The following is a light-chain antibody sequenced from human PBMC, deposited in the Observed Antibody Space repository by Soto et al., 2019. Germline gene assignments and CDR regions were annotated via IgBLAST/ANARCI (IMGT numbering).Light chain of an antibody. Sequence: NFMLTQPHSVSESPGKTVTISCTRGSGSVASNYVQWYQQRPGSAPTTVIYEDYQRPSGVPDRFSGSIDSSSNSASLTISGRKTEEEADYSCQSYDGNYVVLGGGTKVTVL. CDR3: QSYDGNYVV. J-gene: IGLJ2*01. V-gene: IGLV6-57*04. CDR2: EDY. CDR1: SGSVASNY.